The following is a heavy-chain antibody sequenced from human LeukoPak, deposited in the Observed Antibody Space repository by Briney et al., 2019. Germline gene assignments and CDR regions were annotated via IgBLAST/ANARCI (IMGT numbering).Heavy chain of an antibody. Sequence: SVKVSCKASGGTFSSYAISWVRQAPGQGLEWMGGIIPIFGTANYAQKFQGRVTITADKSTSTAYMELSSLRSEDTAVYYCARDPSRIGYYGSGDWGQGTLVTVSS. J-gene: IGHJ4*02. V-gene: IGHV1-69*06. CDR2: IIPIFGTA. D-gene: IGHD3-10*01. CDR1: GGTFSSYA. CDR3: ARDPSRIGYYGSGD.